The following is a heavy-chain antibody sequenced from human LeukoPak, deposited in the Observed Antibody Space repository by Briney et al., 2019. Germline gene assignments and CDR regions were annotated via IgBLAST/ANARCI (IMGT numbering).Heavy chain of an antibody. CDR3: ARERRYSSSRYYYYGMDV. V-gene: IGHV4-34*01. Sequence: SETLSLTCAVYGGSFSGYYWSWIRKPPGKGLEWIGEINHSGSTNYNPSLKSRVTISVDTSKNQFSLKLSSVTAADTAVYYCARERRYSSSRYYYYGMDVWGQGTTVTVSS. J-gene: IGHJ6*02. D-gene: IGHD6-13*01. CDR1: GGSFSGYY. CDR2: INHSGST.